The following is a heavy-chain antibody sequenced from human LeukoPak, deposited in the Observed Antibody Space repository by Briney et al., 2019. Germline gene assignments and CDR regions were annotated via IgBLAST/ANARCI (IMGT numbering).Heavy chain of an antibody. CDR1: GGSISSDY. J-gene: IGHJ4*02. CDR3: ARGAGWYGD. CDR2: INYSGST. Sequence: PSETLSLTCTGSGGSISSDYWSWIRQPQGKALEWIAYINYSGSTNYNPSLKSRVTISIDTSKNQFSLKLTSVSAADTAVYYCARGAGWYGDWGQGTLVTVSS. V-gene: IGHV4-59*01. D-gene: IGHD6-19*01.